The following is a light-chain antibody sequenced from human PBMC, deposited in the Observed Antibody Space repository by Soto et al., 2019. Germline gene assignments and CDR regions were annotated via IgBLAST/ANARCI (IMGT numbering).Light chain of an antibody. Sequence: EIVLTLSPATLSLSPGERATLSCRASESVSSNLAWYQQRPGQAPRLLIYGASTRATDTPVRFRGSGSGTEFTLTISSLQSEDFAVYYCQQYNNWPPSIIFGQGTRLEIK. CDR1: ESVSSN. V-gene: IGKV3-15*01. CDR2: GAS. J-gene: IGKJ5*01. CDR3: QQYNNWPPSII.